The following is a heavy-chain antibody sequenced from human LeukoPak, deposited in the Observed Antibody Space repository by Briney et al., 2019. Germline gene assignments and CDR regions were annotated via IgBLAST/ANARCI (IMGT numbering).Heavy chain of an antibody. V-gene: IGHV3-23*01. CDR2: ISGSGDGT. D-gene: IGHD3-10*01. J-gene: IGHJ6*02. CDR1: GFTFDNYA. Sequence: GGSLRLSCTASGFTFDNYAMIWVRQAPGKGLVWVSVISGSGDGTDSAHSVRGRFTISRDNSKNTLFLEMSSLRVEDTAVYHCAKGRNSYDSGRCHSPNCYDGMDVWGQGTTVTVSS. CDR3: AKGRNSYDSGRCHSPNCYDGMDV.